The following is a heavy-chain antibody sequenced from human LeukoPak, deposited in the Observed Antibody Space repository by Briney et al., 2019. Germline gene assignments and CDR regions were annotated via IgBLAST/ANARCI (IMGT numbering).Heavy chain of an antibody. D-gene: IGHD3-10*01. CDR1: GYTFTGYY. CDR2: INPNSGGT. J-gene: IGHJ4*02. CDR3: ARGRRITMVRGVRTFDY. V-gene: IGHV1-2*02. Sequence: ASVKVSCKASGYTFTGYYMHWVRQAPGQGLEWMGWINPNSGGTNYAQKFQGRVTMTRDTSISTAYMELSRLRSDDTAAYYCARGRRITMVRGVRTFDYWGQGTLVTVSS.